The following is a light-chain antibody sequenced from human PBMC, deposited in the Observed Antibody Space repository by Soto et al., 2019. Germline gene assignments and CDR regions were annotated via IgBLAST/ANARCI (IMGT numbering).Light chain of an antibody. Sequence: QSALTQPASVSGSPGQSITISCTGTSSDVGGYNYVSWYQQHPGKAPKLMIYDVSNRPSGVSNRFSGSKSGNTASLPISGLQAEDEADYYGSSYTSSSVVVFGGGTKRTVL. CDR1: SSDVGGYNY. J-gene: IGLJ2*01. CDR3: SSYTSSSVVV. V-gene: IGLV2-14*01. CDR2: DVS.